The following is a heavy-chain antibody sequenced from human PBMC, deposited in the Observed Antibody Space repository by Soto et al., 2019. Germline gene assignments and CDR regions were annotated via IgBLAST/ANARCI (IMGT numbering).Heavy chain of an antibody. CDR3: AREGYDYADYYYSYMDV. CDR2: IYYSGST. J-gene: IGHJ6*03. D-gene: IGHD5-12*01. Sequence: SETLSLTCTVSGGSISSYYWSWIRQPPGKGLEWIGYIYYSGSTNYNPSLKSRVTISVDTSKNQFSLKLSSVTAADTAVYYCAREGYDYADYYYSYMDVWGKGTTVTVSS. CDR1: GGSISSYY. V-gene: IGHV4-59*01.